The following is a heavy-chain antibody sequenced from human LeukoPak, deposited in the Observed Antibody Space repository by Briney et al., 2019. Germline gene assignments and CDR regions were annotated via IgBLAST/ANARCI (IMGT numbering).Heavy chain of an antibody. CDR3: AASVVTSYYFDY. D-gene: IGHD4-23*01. J-gene: IGHJ4*02. CDR2: IYSGGST. Sequence: GGSLRLSCAASGFTVSSNYMSWVRQAPGKGLEWVSVIYSGGSTYYADSVKGRFTISRDNSKNTLFLQINSLRAEDTAVYYCAASVVTSYYFDYWGQGTLVTVSP. CDR1: GFTVSSNY. V-gene: IGHV3-66*01.